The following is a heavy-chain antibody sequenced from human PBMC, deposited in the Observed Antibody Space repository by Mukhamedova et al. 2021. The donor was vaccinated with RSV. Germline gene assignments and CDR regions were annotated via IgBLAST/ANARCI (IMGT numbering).Heavy chain of an antibody. CDR3: ASFSAAADY. J-gene: IGHJ4*02. V-gene: IGHV4-39*07. Sequence: IRQPPGKGLEWIGSIYYSGSTYYNPSLKSRVTISVDTSKNQFSLKLSSVTAADTAVYYCASFSAAADYWGQGTLVTVSS. D-gene: IGHD6-13*01. CDR2: IYYSGST.